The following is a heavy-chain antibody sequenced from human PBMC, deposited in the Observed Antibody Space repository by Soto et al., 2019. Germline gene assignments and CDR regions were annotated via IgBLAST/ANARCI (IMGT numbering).Heavy chain of an antibody. J-gene: IGHJ4*02. V-gene: IGHV3-23*01. Sequence: GLWLRCSCSASGFTFSSYAISWIRQAPGKGLERVSPISGSGGSTYYADSVKGRFTISRGNSKSTLYLKMNSQRAEDTAVYYAATDLIAAAGSYWGQGTRVGVSS. CDR3: ATDLIAAAGSY. D-gene: IGHD6-13*01. CDR1: GFTFSSYA. CDR2: ISGSGGST.